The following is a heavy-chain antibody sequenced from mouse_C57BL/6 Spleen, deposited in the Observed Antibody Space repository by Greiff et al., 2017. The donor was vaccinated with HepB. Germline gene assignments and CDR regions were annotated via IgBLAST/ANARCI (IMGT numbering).Heavy chain of an antibody. D-gene: IGHD2-5*01. J-gene: IGHJ4*01. V-gene: IGHV1-72*01. CDR2: ITPNSGGT. Sequence: VQLQQPGAELVKPGASVKLSCKASGYTFTSYWMHWVKQRPGRGLEWIGRITPNSGGTKYNEKFKSKATLHVDKPSSPAYIQLIRLTSEDSAVYYCARTYYSTHYYAMDYWGQGTSVTVSS. CDR3: ARTYYSTHYYAMDY. CDR1: GYTFTSYW.